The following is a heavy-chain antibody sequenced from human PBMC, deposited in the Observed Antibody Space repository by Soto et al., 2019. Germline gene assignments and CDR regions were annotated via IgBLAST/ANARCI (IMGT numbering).Heavy chain of an antibody. J-gene: IGHJ6*02. CDR1: GYTFTSYG. V-gene: IGHV1-18*01. Sequence: AASVKVSCKASGYTFTSYGISWVRQAPGQGLEWMGWISAYNGNTNYAQKLQGRVTMTTDTSTSTAYMELRSLRSDDTAVYYCARDPYSSSWYDTYGMDVWGQGTTVTVSS. CDR2: ISAYNGNT. D-gene: IGHD6-13*01. CDR3: ARDPYSSSWYDTYGMDV.